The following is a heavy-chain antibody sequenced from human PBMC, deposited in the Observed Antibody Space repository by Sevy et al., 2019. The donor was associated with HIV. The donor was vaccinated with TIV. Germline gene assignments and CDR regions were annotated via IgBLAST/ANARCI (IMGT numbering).Heavy chain of an antibody. D-gene: IGHD2-21*02. V-gene: IGHV4-59*01. J-gene: IGHJ3*02. CDR2: IYYSGST. CDR1: GGSISSDY. Sequence: SETLSLTCTVSGGSISSDYWSWIRQPPGKGLEWIGYIYYSGSTNYNPSLKSRVTISVDTSKNQFSLKLSSVTAADTAVYYCARDRLQIAYCGGDCYRGAFDIWGQGTMVTVSS. CDR3: ARDRLQIAYCGGDCYRGAFDI.